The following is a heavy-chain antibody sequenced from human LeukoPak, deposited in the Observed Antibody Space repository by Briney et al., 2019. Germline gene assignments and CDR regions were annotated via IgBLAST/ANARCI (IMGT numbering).Heavy chain of an antibody. CDR1: GYTLTSYY. CDR2: INPSGGST. Sequence: ASVKVSCKASGYTLTSYYMHWVRQAPGQGLEWMGIINPSGGSTSYAQKFQGRVTMTRNTSASTVYMELSSLRSEDTSVYYCARDYTRSGSYSPPGDWGQGTLVTVSS. CDR3: ARDYTRSGSYSPPGD. J-gene: IGHJ4*02. V-gene: IGHV1-46*01. D-gene: IGHD1-26*01.